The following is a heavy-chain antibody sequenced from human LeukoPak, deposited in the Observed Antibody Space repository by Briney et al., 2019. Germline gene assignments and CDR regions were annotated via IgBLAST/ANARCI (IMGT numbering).Heavy chain of an antibody. V-gene: IGHV4-30-4*01. Sequence: SETLSLTCTVSGGSISSGDYYWSWIRQPPGKGLEWIGYIYYSGSTYYNPSLKSQVTISVDTSKNQFSLKLSSVTAADTAVYYCARDYSSCSSTSCYKSGFDPWGQGTLVTVSS. J-gene: IGHJ5*02. D-gene: IGHD2-2*02. CDR2: IYYSGST. CDR3: ARDYSSCSSTSCYKSGFDP. CDR1: GGSISSGDYY.